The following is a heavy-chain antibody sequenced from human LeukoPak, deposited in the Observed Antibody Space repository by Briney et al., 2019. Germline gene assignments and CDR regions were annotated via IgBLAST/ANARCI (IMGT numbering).Heavy chain of an antibody. V-gene: IGHV1-69*04. J-gene: IGHJ4*02. CDR3: ASLGRAVAGRGGFDY. D-gene: IGHD6-19*01. CDR2: IIPILGIA. Sequence: ASVKVSFKASGGTFSSYAISWVRQAPGQGLEWMGRIIPILGIANYAQKFQGRVTITADKSTSTAYMELSSLRSEDTAVYYCASLGRAVAGRGGFDYWGQGTLVTVSS. CDR1: GGTFSSYA.